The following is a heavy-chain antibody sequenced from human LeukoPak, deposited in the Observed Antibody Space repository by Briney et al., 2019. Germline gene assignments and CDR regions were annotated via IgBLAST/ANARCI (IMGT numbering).Heavy chain of an antibody. J-gene: IGHJ4*02. D-gene: IGHD4-11*01. CDR3: VSRATVTTSLDY. Sequence: ASVKVSCKASGYTFTGYYMHWVRQAPGQGLEWMGRINPNSGGTNYAQKFQGRVTMTRDTSISTAYMELSRLRSDDTAVYYCVSRATVTTSLDYWGQGTLVTVSS. CDR2: INPNSGGT. V-gene: IGHV1-2*06. CDR1: GYTFTGYY.